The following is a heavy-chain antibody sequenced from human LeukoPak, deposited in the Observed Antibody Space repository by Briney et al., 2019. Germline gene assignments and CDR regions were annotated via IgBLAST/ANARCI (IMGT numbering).Heavy chain of an antibody. V-gene: IGHV1-8*02. J-gene: IGHJ4*02. CDR1: GGTFSSYA. CDR3: ARSFGDLTGY. CDR2: MNPNSGNT. D-gene: IGHD3-16*01. Sequence: GASVKVSCKASGGTFSSYAISWVRQAPGQGLEWMGWMNPNSGNTGYAQKFQGRVTMTRNTSISTAYMELSSLRSEDTAVYYCARSFGDLTGYWGQGTLVTVSS.